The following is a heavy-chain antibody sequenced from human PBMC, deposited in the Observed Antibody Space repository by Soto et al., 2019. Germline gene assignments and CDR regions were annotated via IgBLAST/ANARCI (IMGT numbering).Heavy chain of an antibody. Sequence: EVQLVESGGGLVQPGGSLRLSCAASGFTFSSYWMSWVRQAPGKGLGWVATINQDGSSKSYVDSVTGLFTISRDNAKNSLNLQMNGLRAEDTAVYYCVRDIRGSSSTNWGQGTLLTVTS. CDR1: GFTFSSYW. CDR3: VRDIRGSSSTN. J-gene: IGHJ4*02. CDR2: INQDGSSK. V-gene: IGHV3-7*01. D-gene: IGHD6-13*01.